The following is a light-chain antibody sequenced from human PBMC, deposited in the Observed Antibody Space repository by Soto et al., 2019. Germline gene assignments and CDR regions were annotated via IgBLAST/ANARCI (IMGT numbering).Light chain of an antibody. V-gene: IGLV1-40*01. Sequence: QAVVTQPPSVSGAPGERVTISCTGSSSDIGAGYRVRWYQQVPGTAPKLLIYDNTNRPSGVSVRFSGSKSGTSASLAISGLQAEDEADYYCGSWDSSLSAYVFGTGTKVTVL. CDR2: DNT. CDR1: SSDIGAGYR. CDR3: GSWDSSLSAYV. J-gene: IGLJ1*01.